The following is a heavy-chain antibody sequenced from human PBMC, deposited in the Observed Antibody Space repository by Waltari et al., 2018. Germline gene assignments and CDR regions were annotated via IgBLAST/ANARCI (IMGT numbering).Heavy chain of an antibody. D-gene: IGHD1-1*01. Sequence: QVQLQQWGAGLLKPSETLSLTCAVYGGSFSGYYWSWIRQPPGMGLEWIGEINHSGSTNYNPSLKSRVTISVDTSKNQFSLKLSSVTAADTAVYYCARGSPNWYFDYWGQGTLVTVSS. J-gene: IGHJ4*02. CDR2: INHSGST. V-gene: IGHV4-34*01. CDR1: GGSFSGYY. CDR3: ARGSPNWYFDY.